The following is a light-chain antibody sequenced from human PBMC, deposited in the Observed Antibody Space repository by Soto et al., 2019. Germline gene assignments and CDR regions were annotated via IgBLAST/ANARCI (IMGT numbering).Light chain of an antibody. CDR1: NVGSRC. V-gene: IGLV3-21*01. Sequence: SYELTQQPSVSVAPGETARISCGGNNVGSRCVHWYQQKPGQAPFLVIYYDSDRPSGIPERFSGSNSGNTATLIISRVEAGDEADYYCQVWEATGDQVVFGGGTKLTVL. CDR3: QVWEATGDQVV. J-gene: IGLJ2*01. CDR2: YDS.